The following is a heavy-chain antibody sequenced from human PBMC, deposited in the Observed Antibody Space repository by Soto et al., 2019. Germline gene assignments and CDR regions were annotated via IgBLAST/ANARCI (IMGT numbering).Heavy chain of an antibody. D-gene: IGHD2-21*01. CDR2: ISSSGSTI. J-gene: IGHJ4*02. CDR3: ARHNNDGDIRRLDY. CDR1: GFTFSSSH. V-gene: IGHV3-48*02. Sequence: EVQLVESGGGLVQPGGPLRLSCAASGFTFSSSHMIWVRQAPGKGLEWVSYISSSGSTIHYADSVKGRFTISRDTARSSLYLQMNSLRDEDTAVYYCARHNNDGDIRRLDYWGQGTLVTVSS.